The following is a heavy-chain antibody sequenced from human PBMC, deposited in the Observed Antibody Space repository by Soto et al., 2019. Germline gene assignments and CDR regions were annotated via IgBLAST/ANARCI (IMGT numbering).Heavy chain of an antibody. CDR1: GFIFENFG. V-gene: IGHV3-23*01. CDR3: AKNQGVELVPLATVDWFDP. J-gene: IGHJ5*02. D-gene: IGHD1-26*01. CDR2: ISGSGFKK. Sequence: GGSLRLSCAASGFIFENFGMSWVRQAPGKGLEWISSISGSGFKKYYADSVKGRFTISRDNSKSTVYLELNNLSAEDTAVYHCAKNQGVELVPLATVDWFDPWGQGSVVTVPQ.